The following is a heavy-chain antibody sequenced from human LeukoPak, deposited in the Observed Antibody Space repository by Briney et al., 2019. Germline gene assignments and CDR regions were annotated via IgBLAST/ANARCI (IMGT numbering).Heavy chain of an antibody. J-gene: IGHJ4*02. CDR3: ARDGLSRYYDSSGYYSK. D-gene: IGHD3-22*01. V-gene: IGHV3-23*01. Sequence: GGSLRLSCAASGFTFSSYAMSWVRQAPGKGLEWVSAISGSGGSTYYADSVKGRFTISRDNSKNTLYLQMNSLRAEDTAVYYCARDGLSRYYDSSGYYSKWGQGTLVTVSS. CDR1: GFTFSSYA. CDR2: ISGSGGST.